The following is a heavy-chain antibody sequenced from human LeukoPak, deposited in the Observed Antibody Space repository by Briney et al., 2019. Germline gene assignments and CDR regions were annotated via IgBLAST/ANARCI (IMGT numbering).Heavy chain of an antibody. V-gene: IGHV5-51*01. D-gene: IGHD3-22*01. J-gene: IGHJ4*02. CDR1: GYSFTSYW. CDR2: IYPGDSDT. Sequence: GESLKISCKGSGYSFTSYWIGWVRQMPGKGLEWMGIIYPGDSDTRYSPSFQGQVTISADKSISTAYLQWSSLKASDTAMYYCATTYYDSSGYYSPFGYWGQGTLVTVSS. CDR3: ATTYYDSSGYYSPFGY.